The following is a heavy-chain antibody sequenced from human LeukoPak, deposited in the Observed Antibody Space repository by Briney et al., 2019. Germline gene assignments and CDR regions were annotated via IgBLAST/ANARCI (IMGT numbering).Heavy chain of an antibody. V-gene: IGHV3-30*02. J-gene: IGHJ6*03. Sequence: PGGSLRLSCAASGFTFSSYGMHWVRQAPGKGLEWVAFIRYDGSNKYYADSVKGRFTISRDNSKNTLYLQMNSLRAEDTAVYYCAKDPAELWFGELFYYYYMDVWGKGTTVTISS. CDR1: GFTFSSYG. CDR2: IRYDGSNK. CDR3: AKDPAELWFGELFYYYYMDV. D-gene: IGHD3-10*01.